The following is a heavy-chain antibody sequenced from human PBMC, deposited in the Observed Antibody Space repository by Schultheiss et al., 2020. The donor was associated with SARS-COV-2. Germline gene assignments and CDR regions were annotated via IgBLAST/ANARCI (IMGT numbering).Heavy chain of an antibody. CDR2: ISGSGGST. V-gene: IGHV3-23*01. CDR3: VVTQRQKQLWFAGGPAFFDY. J-gene: IGHJ4*03. CDR1: GFTFSSYA. Sequence: GESLKISCAASGFTFSSYAMSWVRQAPGKGLEWVSAISGSGGSTYYADSVKGRFTISRDNSKNTLYLQMNSLRAEDTAVYYCVVTQRQKQLWFAGGPAFFDYWGQGTMVTVSS. D-gene: IGHD5-18*01.